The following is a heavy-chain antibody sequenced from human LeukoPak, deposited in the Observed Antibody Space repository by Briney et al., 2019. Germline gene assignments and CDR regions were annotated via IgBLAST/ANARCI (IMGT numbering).Heavy chain of an antibody. CDR1: GYTFTGYY. Sequence: ASVKVSCKASGYTFTGYYMHWVRQAPGQGLEWMGWINPNSGGTNYAQKFQGRVTMTRDTSISTAYMELSRLRSDDTAVYYCASTYYYGSGSPKGAFDIWGQGTMVTVSS. CDR3: ASTYYYGSGSPKGAFDI. J-gene: IGHJ3*02. CDR2: INPNSGGT. V-gene: IGHV1-2*02. D-gene: IGHD3-10*01.